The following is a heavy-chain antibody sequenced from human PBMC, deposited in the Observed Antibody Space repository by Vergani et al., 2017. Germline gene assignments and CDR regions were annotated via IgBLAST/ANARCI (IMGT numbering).Heavy chain of an antibody. J-gene: IGHJ6*04. Sequence: EVQLLESGGGLVQPGGSLRLSCAASGFTFSSYAMSWVRQAPGKGLEWVSAISGSVGSTYYADSVKGLFTISRDNSKNTLYLQMNSLRAEDTAVYYCAKRGSGVVNGEDVWGKGTTVTVSS. CDR3: AKRGSGVVNGEDV. CDR2: ISGSVGST. CDR1: GFTFSSYA. D-gene: IGHD3-3*01. V-gene: IGHV3-23*01.